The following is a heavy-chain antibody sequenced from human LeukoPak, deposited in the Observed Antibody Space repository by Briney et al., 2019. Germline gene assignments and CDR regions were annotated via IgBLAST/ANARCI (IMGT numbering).Heavy chain of an antibody. CDR2: IYPGDSDT. CDR3: ARHSPLGYDYYYYYMDV. J-gene: IGHJ6*03. V-gene: IGHV5-51*01. CDR1: GYRFTSYW. Sequence: GESLKISCQGSGYRFTSYWIGWVRQMPGKGLEWMGIIYPGDSDTRYSPSFQGQVTISADKSISTAYLQWSSLKASDTAMYYCARHSPLGYDYYYYYMDVWGKGTTVTVSS. D-gene: IGHD5-12*01.